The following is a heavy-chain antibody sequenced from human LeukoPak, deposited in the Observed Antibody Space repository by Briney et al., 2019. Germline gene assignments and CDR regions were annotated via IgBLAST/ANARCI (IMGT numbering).Heavy chain of an antibody. CDR1: GLTFNTYW. CDR3: ATSVYDSRYYFDY. CDR2: LHTDGSYT. J-gene: IGHJ4*02. Sequence: PGGSLRLSCVASGLTFNTYWMHWVRQAPGKGPVWVSRLHTDGSYTSYADSVKGRFTISRDNAKNTLYLQMNSLRAEDTAVYYCATSVYDSRYYFDYWGQGTLVTVSS. V-gene: IGHV3-74*01. D-gene: IGHD3-16*01.